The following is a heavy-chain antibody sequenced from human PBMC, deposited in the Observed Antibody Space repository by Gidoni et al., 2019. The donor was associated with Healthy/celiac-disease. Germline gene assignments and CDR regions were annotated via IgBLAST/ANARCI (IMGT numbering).Heavy chain of an antibody. CDR1: GFTFGDYA. Sequence: EVQLVESGGGLVQLGRSLRLSCTASGFTFGDYAMSWVRQAPGKGLEWVGFIRSKAYGGTTEYAASVKGRFTISRYDSKSIAYLQMNSLKTEDTAVYYCNVFLINSGPRDYYFDYWGQGTLVTVSS. D-gene: IGHD1-26*01. CDR3: NVFLINSGPRDYYFDY. V-gene: IGHV3-49*04. J-gene: IGHJ4*02. CDR2: IRSKAYGGTT.